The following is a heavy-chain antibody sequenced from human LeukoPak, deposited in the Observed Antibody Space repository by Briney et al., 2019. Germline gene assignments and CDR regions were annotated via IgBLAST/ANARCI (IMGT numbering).Heavy chain of an antibody. CDR2: IYPGDSDT. CDR1: GYSFTRNW. V-gene: IGHV5-51*01. CDR3: ATLLPSTAYYFDY. D-gene: IGHD2/OR15-2a*01. Sequence: GESLKISCKGSGYSFTRNWIGWVRQMPGKGLEWMGIIYPGDSDTRYSPSFQGQVTISADKSISTAYLQWSSLKASDTAMYYCATLLPSTAYYFDYWGQGTLLTVSS. J-gene: IGHJ4*02.